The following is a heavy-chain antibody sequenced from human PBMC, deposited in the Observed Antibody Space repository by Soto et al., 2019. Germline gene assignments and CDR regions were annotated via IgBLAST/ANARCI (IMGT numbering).Heavy chain of an antibody. CDR3: VRSVAVWGVFTFDQ. V-gene: IGHV1-3*01. J-gene: IGHJ4*01. D-gene: IGHD3-10*01. CDR2: INGGNGNT. Sequence: PGQRLEWMGWINGGNGNTKYSQKLQGRVTITRDTSASTAYMEPSRLRSEDTAVYYCVRSVAVWGVFTFDQWGHGTVVTVSS.